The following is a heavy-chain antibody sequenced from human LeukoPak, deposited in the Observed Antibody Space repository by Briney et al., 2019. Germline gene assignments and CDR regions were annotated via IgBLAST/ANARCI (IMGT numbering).Heavy chain of an antibody. V-gene: IGHV4-61*08. J-gene: IGHJ4*02. D-gene: IGHD2-21*02. Sequence: SETLSLTCTVSGDSISSGGYYWSWIRQPPGKGLEWIGYSSYSGSTKYNPSLKSRVTMSVDTSKSQFSLKLTSVTAADTAVYYCARSTCGGDCYNNPYHFDYWGQGTLVTVSS. CDR3: ARSTCGGDCYNNPYHFDY. CDR2: SSYSGST. CDR1: GDSISSGGYY.